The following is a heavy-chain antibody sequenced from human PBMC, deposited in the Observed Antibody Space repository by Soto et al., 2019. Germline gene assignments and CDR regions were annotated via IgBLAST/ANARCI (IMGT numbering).Heavy chain of an antibody. CDR1: GFTFSSYW. CDR2: IKQDGSEK. CDR3: ARVSVAATPYYYYYYMDV. V-gene: IGHV3-7*01. J-gene: IGHJ6*03. D-gene: IGHD2-15*01. Sequence: GGSLRLSCAASGFTFSSYWMSWVRQAPGKGLEWVANIKQDGSEKYYVDSVKGRITISRDNAKNSLYLQMNSLRAEDTAVYYCARVSVAATPYYYYYYMDVWGKGTTVTVSS.